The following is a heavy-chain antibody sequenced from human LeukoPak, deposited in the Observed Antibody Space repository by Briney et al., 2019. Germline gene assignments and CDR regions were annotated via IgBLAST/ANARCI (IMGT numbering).Heavy chain of an antibody. CDR1: GFTFSSYW. J-gene: IGHJ4*02. Sequence: GGSLRLSCAASGFTFSSYWMSWVRQAPGKGLEWVANIKQDGSEKYYVDSVKGRFTISRDNAQNSLYLQMNSLRAEDTAIYYCVRDRGTYRPIDYWGQGTLDTVSS. D-gene: IGHD1-26*01. CDR3: VRDRGTYRPIDY. CDR2: IKQDGSEK. V-gene: IGHV3-7*03.